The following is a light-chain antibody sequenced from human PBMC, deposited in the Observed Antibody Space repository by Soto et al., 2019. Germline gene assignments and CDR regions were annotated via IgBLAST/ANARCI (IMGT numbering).Light chain of an antibody. V-gene: IGKV4-1*01. CDR1: QSVFFSSNKKNY. CDR2: WAS. CDR3: QKYNSAPHP. J-gene: IGKJ2*01. Sequence: DIVMTQSPDSLAVSLGERATINCKASQSVFFSSNKKNYVAWYQQKPGQPPKLLINWASTRQSGVPDRFSGGGSGTDFTLTISSLQAEDVAIYYCQKYNSAPHPFGQGTKLEIK.